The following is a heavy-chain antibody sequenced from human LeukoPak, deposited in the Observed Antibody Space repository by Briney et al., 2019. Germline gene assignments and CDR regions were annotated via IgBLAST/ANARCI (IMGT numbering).Heavy chain of an antibody. CDR1: GGSISSSSYY. J-gene: IGHJ3*02. D-gene: IGHD3-16*02. V-gene: IGHV4-39*01. CDR3: ARREPDDYVWGSYRYPAAFDI. CDR2: IYYSGST. Sequence: SETLSLTCTVSGGSISSSSYYWGWIRQPPGKGLEWIGSIYYSGSTYYNPSLKSRVTISVDTSKNQFSLKLSSVTAADTAVYYCARREPDDYVWGSYRYPAAFDIWGQGTMVTVSS.